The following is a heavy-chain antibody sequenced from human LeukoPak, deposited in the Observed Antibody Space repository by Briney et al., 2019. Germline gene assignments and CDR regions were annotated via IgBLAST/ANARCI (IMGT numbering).Heavy chain of an antibody. D-gene: IGHD4-17*01. J-gene: IGHJ6*02. CDR1: GFTFISYG. CDR2: ISYDGSNK. Sequence: GGALRLSCAGSGFTFISYGMHWVRQAPGKGLAGVAVISYDGSNKYYAHSANARYTTSRDHYKHTLYLQMNSLRAEDTAVYYRARILTTVPPFHYGMHVWAQGPTVPVSS. CDR3: ARILTTVPPFHYGMHV. V-gene: IGHV3-30*03.